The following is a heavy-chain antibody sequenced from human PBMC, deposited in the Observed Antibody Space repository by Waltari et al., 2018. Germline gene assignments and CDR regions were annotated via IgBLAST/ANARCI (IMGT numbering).Heavy chain of an antibody. CDR3: ARAYYDILTGYYPDNNWFDP. D-gene: IGHD3-9*01. J-gene: IGHJ5*02. V-gene: IGHV1-46*01. Sequence: PGQGLGGKGIINPMGVSTSYAQKFQGRVTMTRDTSTSTVYMELSSLRSEDTAVYYCARAYYDILTGYYPDNNWFDPWGQGTLVTVSS. CDR2: INPMGVST.